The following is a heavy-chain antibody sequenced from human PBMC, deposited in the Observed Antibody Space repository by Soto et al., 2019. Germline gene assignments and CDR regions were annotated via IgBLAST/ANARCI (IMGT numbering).Heavy chain of an antibody. CDR1: GYTFTGNY. D-gene: IGHD3-3*01. Sequence: ASVKVSCKASGYTFTGNYIHWVRQAPGQGLEWMGWVNPDNGGTTSAQKFQGRVTMTRDTSVTTAYMELSRLTSDDTAVYYCAEGPAPPSGWLGFWEYGMDVWGQGTSVTVSS. J-gene: IGHJ6*02. CDR2: VNPDNGGT. CDR3: AEGPAPPSGWLGFWEYGMDV. V-gene: IGHV1-2*02.